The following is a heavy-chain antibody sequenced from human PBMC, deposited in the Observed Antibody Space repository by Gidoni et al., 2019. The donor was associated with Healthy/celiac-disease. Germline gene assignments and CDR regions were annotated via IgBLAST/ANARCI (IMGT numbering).Heavy chain of an antibody. CDR2: ISYDGSNK. J-gene: IGHJ6*02. D-gene: IGHD2-2*01. Sequence: QVQLVESGGGVVQPGRSLRLSCAAPGFPFISHGMHWVRQAPGKGLEWVAVISYDGSNKYYADSVKGRFTISRDNSKNTLFLQMNSLRAVDTAVYYCAKCVRSTPYYYYGMDVWGQGTTVTVSS. CDR1: GFPFISHG. CDR3: AKCVRSTPYYYYGMDV. V-gene: IGHV3-30*18.